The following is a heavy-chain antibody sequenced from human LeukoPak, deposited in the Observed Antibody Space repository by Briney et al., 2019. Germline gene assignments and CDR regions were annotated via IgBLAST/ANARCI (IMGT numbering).Heavy chain of an antibody. CDR1: NGSISSYY. CDR2: IYYGGTT. Sequence: SETLSLTCSVSNGSISSYYWSWIRQSPGKGLEWIGYIYYGGTTTYSPSLKRRVTISVDSPKNHFSLRLTSLTAADTALYYCARHGGTLDYFDSWGPGSLVIVSS. V-gene: IGHV4-59*08. CDR3: ARHGGTLDYFDS. D-gene: IGHD1-26*01. J-gene: IGHJ4*02.